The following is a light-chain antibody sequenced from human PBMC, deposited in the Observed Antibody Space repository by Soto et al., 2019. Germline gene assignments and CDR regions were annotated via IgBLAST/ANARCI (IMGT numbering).Light chain of an antibody. CDR1: SGDGGRYNL. CDR2: EGT. V-gene: IGLV2-23*01. Sequence: QSVLTQPASVSGSPGQSITISCTGTSGDGGRYNLVSWYQHYPGTAPQLMIYEGTKRPSGLSNRFSGSKSGNTASLTISGLQAEDEADYYCCSYAGSSTEVFGTGTKVTVL. J-gene: IGLJ1*01. CDR3: CSYAGSSTEV.